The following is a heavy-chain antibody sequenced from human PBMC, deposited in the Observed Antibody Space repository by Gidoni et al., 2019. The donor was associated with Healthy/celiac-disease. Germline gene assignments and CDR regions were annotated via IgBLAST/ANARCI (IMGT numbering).Heavy chain of an antibody. J-gene: IGHJ5*02. Sequence: QVQLVESGGGVVQPGRSLRLSCAASGFTFRSYGMHWVRQAPGKGLEWVAVISYDGSNKYYADSVKGRFTISRDNSKNTLYLQMNSLRAEDTAVYYCAKDEAYYYDDWFDPWGQGTLVTVSS. CDR2: ISYDGSNK. CDR3: AKDEAYYYDDWFDP. D-gene: IGHD3-22*01. V-gene: IGHV3-30*18. CDR1: GFTFRSYG.